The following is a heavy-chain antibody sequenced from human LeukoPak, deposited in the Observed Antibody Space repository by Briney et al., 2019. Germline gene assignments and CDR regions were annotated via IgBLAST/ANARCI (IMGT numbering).Heavy chain of an antibody. CDR3: ARGGRLETGY. J-gene: IGHJ4*02. V-gene: IGHV4-61*01. Sequence: SETLSLTCTVSGGSVSSGSYYWSWIRQPPGKGLEWIGYIYYSGSTNYNPSLKSRVTISVDTSKNQFSLKLSSVTAADTAVYYCARGGRLETGYWGQGTLVTVSS. CDR1: GGSVSSGSYY. D-gene: IGHD6-19*01. CDR2: IYYSGST.